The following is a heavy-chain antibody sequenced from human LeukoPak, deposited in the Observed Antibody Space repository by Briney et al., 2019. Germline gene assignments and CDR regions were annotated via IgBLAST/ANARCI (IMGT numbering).Heavy chain of an antibody. CDR2: IRYDGSNK. J-gene: IGHJ4*02. CDR3: AKDRYYDILTGYYSDY. V-gene: IGHV3-30*02. D-gene: IGHD3-9*01. CDR1: GFTFSSYG. Sequence: GGSLRLSCAASGFTFSSYGMHWVRQAPGKGLEWVAFIRYDGSNKDYADSVKGRFTISRDNSKNTLYLQMNSLRAEDTAVYYCAKDRYYDILTGYYSDYWGQGTLVTVSS.